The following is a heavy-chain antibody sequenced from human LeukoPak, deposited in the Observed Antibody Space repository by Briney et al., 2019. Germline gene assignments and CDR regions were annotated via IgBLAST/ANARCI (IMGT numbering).Heavy chain of an antibody. J-gene: IGHJ4*02. CDR3: VSFHEAY. V-gene: IGHV3-74*01. CDR1: GNYW. CDR2: INSDGSWT. Sequence: GGSLRLSCAASGNYWMHWVRQAPGKGLVWVSHINSDGSWTSCADSVKGRFTISKDNAKNTVYLQMNNLRAEDTAVYYCVSFHEAYWGRGTLVTVSS.